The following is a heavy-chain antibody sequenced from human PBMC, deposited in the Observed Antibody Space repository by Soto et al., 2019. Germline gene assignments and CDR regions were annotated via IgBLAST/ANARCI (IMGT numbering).Heavy chain of an antibody. V-gene: IGHV3-7*01. CDR2: IKHDGSET. CDR1: GFTFSSYS. Sequence: EVQLVESGGDLVQPGGSLRLSCAASGFTFSSYSMSWVRQAPGRGLEWVANIKHDGSETHYVDSVKGRFTISRDNAKKSLDLQMKSLRAEDTAVYYCARDGWLTPYYFDYWGQGTLVTVSA. D-gene: IGHD6-19*01. CDR3: ARDGWLTPYYFDY. J-gene: IGHJ4*02.